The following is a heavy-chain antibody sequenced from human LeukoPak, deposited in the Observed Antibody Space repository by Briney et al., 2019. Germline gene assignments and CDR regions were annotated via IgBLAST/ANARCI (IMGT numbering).Heavy chain of an antibody. V-gene: IGHV3-21*01. D-gene: IGHD3-9*01. CDR2: ITSGGNYI. J-gene: IGHJ4*02. Sequence: GGSLRLSCSAYGFTFNTFNMNWVPRAPGKGLECVSSITSGGNYISYAHPVKRRFTTSRDNAKNSLSLQLNSLRVEDTAVYYCARGHYDVLAASYKWTPDYWGQGALVTVSS. CDR3: ARGHYDVLAASYKWTPDY. CDR1: GFTFNTFN.